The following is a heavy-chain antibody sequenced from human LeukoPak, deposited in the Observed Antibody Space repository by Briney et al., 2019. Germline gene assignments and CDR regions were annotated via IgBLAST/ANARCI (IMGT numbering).Heavy chain of an antibody. Sequence: GGSLRLSCAASGFTFSSYSMSWVRQAPGKGLEWVSSISSSSSYIYYADSVKGRFTISRDNAKNSLYLQMNSLRAEDTAVYYCSKAPNRKYGSFDLWGQGTLVTVSS. D-gene: IGHD1-14*01. V-gene: IGHV3-21*01. CDR1: GFTFSSYS. CDR3: SKAPNRKYGSFDL. CDR2: ISSSSSYI. J-gene: IGHJ4*02.